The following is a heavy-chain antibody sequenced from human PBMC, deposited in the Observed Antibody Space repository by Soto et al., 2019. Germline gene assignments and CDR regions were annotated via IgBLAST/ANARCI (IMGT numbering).Heavy chain of an antibody. V-gene: IGHV3-23*01. CDR3: AKVVKYDVLTGYYKGPDYYGMDV. CDR1: GFTFSIYS. CDR2: ISGSGGST. D-gene: IGHD3-9*01. Sequence: WGSLRLSCAASGFTFSIYSMNWVRQAPGKGLEWVSLISGSGGSTHYADSVEGRFTISRDNSKNTLYLEMDSLRAEDTAVYYCAKVVKYDVLTGYYKGPDYYGMDVWGQGTTVTVSS. J-gene: IGHJ6*02.